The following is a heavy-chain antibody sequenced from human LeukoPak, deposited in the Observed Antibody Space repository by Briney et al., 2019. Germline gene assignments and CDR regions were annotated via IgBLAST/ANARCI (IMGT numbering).Heavy chain of an antibody. J-gene: IGHJ5*02. Sequence: GGSLRLSCEGSAFIFSGHWMNWVRQTPGKGLEWVASIKEDGSERQYVDSVKGRFSISRDNTKGSLFLQLNSLRAEDTAVYYCAKKTGTNWFDPWGQGTLVTVSS. CDR3: AKKTGTNWFDP. V-gene: IGHV3-7*03. CDR2: IKEDGSER. CDR1: AFIFSGHW. D-gene: IGHD1-7*01.